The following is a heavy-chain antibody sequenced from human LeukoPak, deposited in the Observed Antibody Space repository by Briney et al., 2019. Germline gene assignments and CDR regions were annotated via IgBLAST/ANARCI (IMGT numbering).Heavy chain of an antibody. D-gene: IGHD3-22*01. J-gene: IGHJ4*02. CDR3: AKWSGPAPYYYDSSGYSDY. CDR2: ISYDGSNK. CDR1: GFTFSSYG. Sequence: GGSLRLSCAASGFTFSSYGMHWVRQAPGKGLEWVAVISYDGSNKYYADSVKGRFTISRDNSKNTLYLQMNSLRAEDTAVYYCAKWSGPAPYYYDSSGYSDYWGQGTLVTVSS. V-gene: IGHV3-30*18.